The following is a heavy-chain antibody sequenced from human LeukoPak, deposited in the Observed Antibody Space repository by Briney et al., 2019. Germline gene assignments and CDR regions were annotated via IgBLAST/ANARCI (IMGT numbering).Heavy chain of an antibody. D-gene: IGHD2-2*02. J-gene: IGHJ4*02. V-gene: IGHV3-66*02. CDR2: IYSGGST. CDR1: GFTVSSNY. CDR3: ARDTLFDY. Sequence: GGSLTLSCAAAGFTVSSNYMSWVRQAPGEGLEWVSVIYSGGSTYYADSVKGRFTISRDNSKNTLYLQMNSLGAEDTAVYYCARDTLFDYWGQGTRVSVSS.